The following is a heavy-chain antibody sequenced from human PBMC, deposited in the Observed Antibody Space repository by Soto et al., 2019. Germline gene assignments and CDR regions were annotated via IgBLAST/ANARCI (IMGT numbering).Heavy chain of an antibody. Sequence: EVQLVESGGGSVQPGESLRLSCAASGFSFRDYDMHWVRQRKGKGLEWVSALGAARDPYYVGSVKGRFSVSRDNAQNSLVLQMSNLRVDDTAVYFCARAYLGRLPRRADYYYAMDVWGRGTTVTVSS. D-gene: IGHD1-26*01. V-gene: IGHV3-13*05. CDR3: ARAYLGRLPRRADYYYAMDV. J-gene: IGHJ6*02. CDR2: LGAARDP. CDR1: GFSFRDYD.